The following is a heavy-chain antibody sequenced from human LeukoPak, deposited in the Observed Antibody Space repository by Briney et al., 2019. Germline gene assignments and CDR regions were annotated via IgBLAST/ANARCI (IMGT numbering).Heavy chain of an antibody. D-gene: IGHD3-3*01. CDR2: INSDGSVT. CDR1: GFTFSSYW. V-gene: IGHV3-74*01. CDR3: VRNLDFWGDSEDY. Sequence: GGSLRLSCAASGFTFSSYWMHWVRQAPGKGLVWVSRINSDGSVTTYADSVKGRFTISRDNAKNTLYLQMNSLRAEDTAVYYCVRNLDFWGDSEDYWGRGTLVTVSS. J-gene: IGHJ4*02.